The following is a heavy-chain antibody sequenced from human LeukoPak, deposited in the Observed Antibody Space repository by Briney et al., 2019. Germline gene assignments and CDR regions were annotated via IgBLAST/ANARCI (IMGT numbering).Heavy chain of an antibody. Sequence: GASVKVSCKASGGTFSSYAISWVRQAPGQGLEWMGRIIPIFGIANYAQKFQGRVTITADKSTSTAYMELSGLRSEDTAVYYCATGYCSGGSCYSSDNYYYGMDVWGQGTTVTVSS. CDR3: ATGYCSGGSCYSSDNYYYGMDV. CDR2: IIPIFGIA. V-gene: IGHV1-69*04. D-gene: IGHD2-15*01. CDR1: GGTFSSYA. J-gene: IGHJ6*02.